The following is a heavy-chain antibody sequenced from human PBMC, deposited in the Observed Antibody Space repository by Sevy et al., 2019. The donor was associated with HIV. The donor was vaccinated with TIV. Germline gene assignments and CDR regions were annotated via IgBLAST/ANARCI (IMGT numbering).Heavy chain of an antibody. J-gene: IGHJ4*02. CDR2: ISYDGRNK. Sequence: LRLSCSASGFTFSSYALLWVRQAPGKGLEWVSLISYDGRNKYYSDSVKGRFAISRDESKTTLFLQMESLRTEDTAIYYCARVGVAYCTDDCYHRFDYWGRGTLVTVSS. D-gene: IGHD2-21*02. V-gene: IGHV3-30*09. CDR1: GFTFSSYA. CDR3: ARVGVAYCTDDCYHRFDY.